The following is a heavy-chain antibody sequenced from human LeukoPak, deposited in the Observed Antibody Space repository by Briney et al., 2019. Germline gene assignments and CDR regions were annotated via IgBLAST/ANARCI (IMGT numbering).Heavy chain of an antibody. CDR1: GGTFSSYA. D-gene: IGHD3-3*01. V-gene: IGHV1-69*04. Sequence: SVKVSCKASGGTFSSYAISWVRQAPGQGLEWMGRIIPILGIANYAQKFQGRVTITADKSTGTAYMELSSLRSEDTAVYYCARDFSPSVFGTVHYYFDYWGQGTLVTVSS. CDR3: ARDFSPSVFGTVHYYFDY. J-gene: IGHJ4*02. CDR2: IIPILGIA.